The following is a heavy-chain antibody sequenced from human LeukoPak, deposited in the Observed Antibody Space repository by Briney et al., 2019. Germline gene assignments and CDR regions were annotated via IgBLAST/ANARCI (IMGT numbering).Heavy chain of an antibody. V-gene: IGHV3-7*01. D-gene: IGHD3-3*01. Sequence: GGSLRLSCAASGFTFSSYWMSWVRQAPGKGLEWVANIKQDGSEKYYVDSVKGRFTISRDNAKNSLYLQMNSLRAEDTAVYYCARDLIRMYTIFGVVPSDYWGQGTLVTVSS. J-gene: IGHJ4*02. CDR2: IKQDGSEK. CDR3: ARDLIRMYTIFGVVPSDY. CDR1: GFTFSSYW.